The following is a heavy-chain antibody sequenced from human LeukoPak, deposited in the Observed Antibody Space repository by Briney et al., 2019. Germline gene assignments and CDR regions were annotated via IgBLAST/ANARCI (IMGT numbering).Heavy chain of an antibody. CDR2: IYYSGST. CDR1: GYSISSSNW. V-gene: IGHV4-28*01. D-gene: IGHD5-18*01. Sequence: SDTLSLTCAVSGYSISSSNWWGWIRQPPGKGLEWIGYIYYSGSTYYNPSLKSRVTMLVDTSKNQFSLKLSSVTAVDTAVYYCARNVDTVMVGGGWFDPWGQGTLVTVSS. CDR3: ARNVDTVMVGGGWFDP. J-gene: IGHJ5*02.